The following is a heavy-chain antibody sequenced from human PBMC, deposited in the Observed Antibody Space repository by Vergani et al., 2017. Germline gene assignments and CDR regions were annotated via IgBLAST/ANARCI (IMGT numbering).Heavy chain of an antibody. J-gene: IGHJ4*02. V-gene: IGHV3-23*01. CDR1: GFPFSSYA. CDR3: AIERGYYVARNSPYYFDY. CDR2: ISGSGGST. D-gene: IGHD3-22*01. Sequence: EVQLLESGGGLVQPGGSLRLSCAASGFPFSSYAMSWVRQAPGKGLEWVSAISGSGGSTYYADSVKGRFTISRDNSKNTLYLQMNSLRAEDTAVYYCAIERGYYVARNSPYYFDYWGQGTLVTVSS.